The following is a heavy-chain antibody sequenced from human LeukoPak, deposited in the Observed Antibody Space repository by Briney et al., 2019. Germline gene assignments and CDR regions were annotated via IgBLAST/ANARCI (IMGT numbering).Heavy chain of an antibody. V-gene: IGHV4-34*01. CDR1: GGSFSGYY. J-gene: IGHJ4*02. D-gene: IGHD2-2*01. CDR3: ARRFALEEDIVVVPAAMPFDY. Sequence: SETLSLTCAVYGGSFSGYYWSWIRQPPGKGLEWIGEINHSGSTNYNPSLKSRVTISVDTSKNQFSLKLSSVTAADTAVYYCARRFALEEDIVVVPAAMPFDYWGQGTLVTVSS. CDR2: INHSGST.